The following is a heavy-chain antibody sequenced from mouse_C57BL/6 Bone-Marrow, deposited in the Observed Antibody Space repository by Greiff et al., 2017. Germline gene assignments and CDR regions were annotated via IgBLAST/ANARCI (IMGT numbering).Heavy chain of an antibody. CDR2: IYPRSGNT. V-gene: IGHV1-81*01. Sequence: VKLVESGAELARPGASVKLSCKASGYTFTSYGISWVKQRTGQGLEWIGEIYPRSGNTYYNEKFKGKATLTADKSSSTAYMELRSLTSEDSAVYFCARGGYPAYWGQGTLVTVSA. D-gene: IGHD2-2*01. CDR3: ARGGYPAY. CDR1: GYTFTSYG. J-gene: IGHJ3*01.